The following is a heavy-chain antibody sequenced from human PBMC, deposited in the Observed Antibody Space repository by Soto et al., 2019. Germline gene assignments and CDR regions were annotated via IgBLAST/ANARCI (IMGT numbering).Heavy chain of an antibody. CDR1: GFPFTSYA. D-gene: IGHD3-10*01. Sequence: QVLLVESGGGVVQPGTSLTLSCAASGFPFTSYAMHWVRQTPEKGLQWLTIISSDGSTIHYVDSVKRRFTISRDNSKHTVYLQMNSLRADDTAVYYCARGTGSGSFLIDYWGQGTLVTVSS. CDR2: ISSDGSTI. V-gene: IGHV3-30-3*01. CDR3: ARGTGSGSFLIDY. J-gene: IGHJ4*02.